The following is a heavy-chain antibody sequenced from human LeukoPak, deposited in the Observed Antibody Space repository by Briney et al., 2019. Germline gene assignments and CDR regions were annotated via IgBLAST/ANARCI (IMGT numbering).Heavy chain of an antibody. CDR3: ARRGYCSSTSCSLDY. CDR2: IYYSGST. D-gene: IGHD2-2*01. Sequence: SETLSLTCTVSGGSISSYYWSWIRQPPGKGLEWIGSIYYSGSTYYNPSLKSRVTISVDTSKNQFSLKLSSVTAADTAVYYCARRGYCSSTSCSLDYWGQGTLVTVSS. J-gene: IGHJ4*02. CDR1: GGSISSYY. V-gene: IGHV4-39*01.